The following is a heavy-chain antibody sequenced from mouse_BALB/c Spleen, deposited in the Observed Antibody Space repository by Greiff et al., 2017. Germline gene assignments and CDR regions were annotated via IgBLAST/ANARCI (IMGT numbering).Heavy chain of an antibody. D-gene: IGHD1-1*01. CDR2: ISSGSSTI. CDR1: GFTFSSFG. Sequence: EVNLVESGGGLVQPGGSRKLSCAASGFTFSSFGMHWVRQAPEKGLEWVAYISSGSSTIYYADTVKGRFTISRDNPKNTLFLQMTSLRSEDTAMYYCARSHGSSAWFAYWGQGTLVTVSA. J-gene: IGHJ3*01. CDR3: ARSHGSSAWFAY. V-gene: IGHV5-17*02.